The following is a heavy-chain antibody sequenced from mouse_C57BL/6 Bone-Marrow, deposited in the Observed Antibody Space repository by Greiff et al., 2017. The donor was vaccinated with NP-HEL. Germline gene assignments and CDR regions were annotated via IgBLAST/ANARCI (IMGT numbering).Heavy chain of an antibody. V-gene: IGHV1-39*01. D-gene: IGHD2-2*01. CDR1: GYSFTDYN. CDR2: INPNYGTT. CDR3: ASCESVYGYDGCFDY. Sequence: VQLQQSGPELVKPGASVKISCKASGYSFTDYNMNWVKQSNGKSLEWIGVINPNYGTTSYNQKFKGKATLTADQSSSTAYMQLSSLTSEDSAVYYCASCESVYGYDGCFDYWGKGTLVTVSA. J-gene: IGHJ3*01.